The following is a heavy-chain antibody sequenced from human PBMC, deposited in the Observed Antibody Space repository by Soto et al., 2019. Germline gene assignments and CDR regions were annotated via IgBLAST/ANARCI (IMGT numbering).Heavy chain of an antibody. CDR1: GNTFTSYV. D-gene: IGHD3-9*01. CDR2: ISAYNGNT. V-gene: IGHV1-18*04. Sequence: GASVKVSCKASGNTFTSYVISWVRQAPGQGLEWMGWISAYNGNTNYAQKLQGRVTMTTDTSTSTAYMELRSLRSDDTAVYYCARGTAYYDILTGYLDYWGQGTLVTVSS. CDR3: ARGTAYYDILTGYLDY. J-gene: IGHJ4*02.